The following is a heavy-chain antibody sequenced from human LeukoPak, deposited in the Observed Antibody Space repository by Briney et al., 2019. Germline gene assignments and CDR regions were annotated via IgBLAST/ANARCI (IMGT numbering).Heavy chain of an antibody. CDR3: ARFELDSGGYASNFDS. CDR1: GFTFSSYS. V-gene: IGHV3-21*01. CDR2: ISSSSSDI. Sequence: GGSLRLSCAASGFTFSSYSMNWVRQTPGKGLEWVSSISSSSSDIYYADSLRGRFTISRDNTKNSLYLQMNTLRAEDTAVYYCARFELDSGGYASNFDSWGQGTLVTVSS. J-gene: IGHJ4*02. D-gene: IGHD3-22*01.